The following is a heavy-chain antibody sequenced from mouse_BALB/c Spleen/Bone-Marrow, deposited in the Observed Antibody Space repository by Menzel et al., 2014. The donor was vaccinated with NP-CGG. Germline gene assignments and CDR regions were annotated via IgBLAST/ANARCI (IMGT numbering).Heavy chain of an antibody. V-gene: IGHV3-6*02. D-gene: IGHD2-1*01. CDR2: ISYDGSN. CDR1: GYSITSGYY. CDR3: ARGDGNYGGAMDY. J-gene: IGHJ4*01. Sequence: EVKLMESGPGLVKPSQSLSLPCSVTGYSITSGYYWNWIRQFPGNKLEWMGYISYDGSNNYNPSLKNRISITRDTSKNQFFLKLNSVTTEDTATYYCARGDGNYGGAMDYWGQGTSVTVSS.